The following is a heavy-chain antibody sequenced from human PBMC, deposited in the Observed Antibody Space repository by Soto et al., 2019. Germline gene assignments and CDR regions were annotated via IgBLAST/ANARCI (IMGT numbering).Heavy chain of an antibody. D-gene: IGHD1-26*01. J-gene: IGHJ6*02. CDR1: GFTFSDYY. CDR3: ARETNGFMGAIAPAGYYYYGMDV. V-gene: IGHV3-11*01. Sequence: ESGGGLVKPGGSLRLSCAASGFTFSDYYMSWIRQAPGKGLEWVSYISSSGSTIYYADSVKGRFTISRDNAKNSLYLQMNSLRAEDTAVYYCARETNGFMGAIAPAGYYYYGMDVWGQGTTVTVSS. CDR2: ISSSGSTI.